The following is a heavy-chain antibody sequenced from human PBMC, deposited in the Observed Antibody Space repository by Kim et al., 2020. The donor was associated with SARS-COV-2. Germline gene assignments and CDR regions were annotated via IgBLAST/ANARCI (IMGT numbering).Heavy chain of an antibody. V-gene: IGHV5-51*01. CDR2: IYPGDSDT. J-gene: IGHJ4*02. CDR3: ARRGAAAGTFYFDY. D-gene: IGHD6-13*01. CDR1: GYTFTSYW. Sequence: GESLKISCKGSGYTFTSYWIGWVRQKSGKGLEWMGSIYPGDSDTRYSPSFQGKVTISAHKSISTAYLQWSSLKASDTAMYYCARRGAAAGTFYFDYWGQGTLVTVSS.